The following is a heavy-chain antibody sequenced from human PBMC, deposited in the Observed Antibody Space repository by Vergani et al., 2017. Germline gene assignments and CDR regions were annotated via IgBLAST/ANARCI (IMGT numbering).Heavy chain of an antibody. J-gene: IGHJ4*02. CDR2: ISAYNGKT. CDR1: GYSSVVYG. V-gene: IGHV1-18*01. CDR3: ASGYCSGVDCYKTYFEY. Sequence: QVYLEQSGLEVKKPGASVKVSCKASGYSSVVYGLTWVRQVPGQGLEWMGWISAYNGKTHYSQSLRNRVTMDIDTSTNTGYMELRALTSDDTAVYYCASGYCSGVDCYKTYFEYWGQGSLVTVSS. D-gene: IGHD2-15*01.